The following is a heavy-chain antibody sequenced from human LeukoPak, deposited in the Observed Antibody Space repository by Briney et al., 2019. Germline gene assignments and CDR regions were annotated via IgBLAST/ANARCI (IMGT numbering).Heavy chain of an antibody. CDR2: VNPKNGDT. V-gene: IGHV1-2*06. J-gene: IGHJ4*02. D-gene: IGHD1-26*01. Sequence: GASVKVSCKASGYIFTDYFIHWVRQAPGQGPEWMGRVNPKNGDTYYAQTFQGRVTVTGATSISTAYMDLTTLRSDDTAIYYCSRDLSSTAYWEFDYGGQGTLVIVSS. CDR3: SRDLSSTAYWEFDY. CDR1: GYIFTDYF.